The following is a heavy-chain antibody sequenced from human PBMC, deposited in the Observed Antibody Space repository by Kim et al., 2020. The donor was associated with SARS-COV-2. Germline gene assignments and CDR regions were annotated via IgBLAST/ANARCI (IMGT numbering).Heavy chain of an antibody. CDR1: GGSISSGGYY. Sequence: SETLSLTCTVSGGSISSGGYYWSWIRQHPGKGLEWIGYIYYSGSTYYNPSLKSRVTISVDTSKNQFSLKLSSVTAADTAVYYCARDTESSGWLYNWFDPWGQGTLVTVSS. CDR2: IYYSGST. V-gene: IGHV4-31*03. J-gene: IGHJ5*02. CDR3: ARDTESSGWLYNWFDP. D-gene: IGHD6-19*01.